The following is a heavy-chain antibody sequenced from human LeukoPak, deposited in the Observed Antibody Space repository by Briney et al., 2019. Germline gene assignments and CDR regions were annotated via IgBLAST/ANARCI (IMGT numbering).Heavy chain of an antibody. CDR3: ARRQGCSSTSCPPDY. V-gene: IGHV5-51*01. CDR1: RYSFTTYW. Sequence: GKSLKISCICSRYSFTTYWLGWIRQLPRKCLEWMGIIYHGVNETRDTTSLRGHVTMSADKSINTAYLQWSSLKDSDTAIYYCARRQGCSSTSCPPDYWGQGTLVTVSP. CDR2: IYHGVNET. D-gene: IGHD2-2*01. J-gene: IGHJ4*02.